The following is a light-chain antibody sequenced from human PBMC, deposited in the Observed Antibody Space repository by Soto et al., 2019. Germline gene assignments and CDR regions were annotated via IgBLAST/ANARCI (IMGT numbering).Light chain of an antibody. Sequence: AIQLTQSPSSLSASVGDRVTITCRASLGINTGVAWYQQKPGKSPKLLIYETSNLASGVSFRFSGTGYGTQVSLTIGGLQPECFATDHCQQFCAYPLTFGGGTIVEIK. CDR1: LGINTG. CDR3: QQFCAYPLT. V-gene: IGKV1-13*02. CDR2: ETS. J-gene: IGKJ4*01.